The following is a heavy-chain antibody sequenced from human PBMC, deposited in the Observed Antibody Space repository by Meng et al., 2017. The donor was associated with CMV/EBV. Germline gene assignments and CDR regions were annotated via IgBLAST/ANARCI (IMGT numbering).Heavy chain of an antibody. V-gene: IGHV4-59*01. D-gene: IGHD3-10*02. J-gene: IGHJ5*02. CDR3: ARDSRFGLDP. CDR2: IYYSGST. Sequence: QGQLQESGPGLLKPSRTPSLTCTVSGGSISSDYWSWIRQPPGKGLEWSGYIYYSGSTNYNPSLKSRVTISVDTSKNQFSLKLSSVTAADTAVYYCARDSRFGLDPWGQGTLVTVSS. CDR1: GGSISSDY.